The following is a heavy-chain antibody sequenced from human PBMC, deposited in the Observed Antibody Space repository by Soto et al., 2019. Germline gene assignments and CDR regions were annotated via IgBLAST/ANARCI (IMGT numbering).Heavy chain of an antibody. CDR1: GLTFGDYA. CDR3: NYGGPRGGNYSYYYYCMDV. CDR2: IRSKAYGGTT. J-gene: IGHJ6*02. D-gene: IGHD1-7*01. Sequence: GGSLRLSCTASGLTFGDYAMSWFRQAPGKGLEWVGFIRSKAYGGTTEYAASVKGRFTISRYDSKSIAYLQINSLKTEDTAVYYCNYGGPRGGNYSYYYYCMDVWGQGTMVTVSS. V-gene: IGHV3-49*03.